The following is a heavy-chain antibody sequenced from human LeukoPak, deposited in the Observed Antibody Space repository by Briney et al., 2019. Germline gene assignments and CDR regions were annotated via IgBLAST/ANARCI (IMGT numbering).Heavy chain of an antibody. CDR1: GFTFSNYA. V-gene: IGHV3-23*01. Sequence: GGSLRLSCAASGFTFSNYAVSWVRQAPGQGLEWVSAISGSDGRTYYADSVKGRFTISRDNSKNTLYLQMSSLRAEDTAVYYCAKDPRPFDAFDIWGQGTMVTVSS. J-gene: IGHJ3*02. CDR2: ISGSDGRT. CDR3: AKDPRPFDAFDI.